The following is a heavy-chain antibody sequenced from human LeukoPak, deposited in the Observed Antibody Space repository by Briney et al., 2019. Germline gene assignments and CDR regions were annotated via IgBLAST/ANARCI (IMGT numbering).Heavy chain of an antibody. CDR2: IYYSGST. Sequence: SETLSLTCTVSGGSLSRGSYYWGWIRHPPGKGLGWVGSIYYSGSTYYNPSLKSRVTISVDTSKNQFSLKLSSVTAADTAVYYCARQELVAPTAFDIWGQGTMVTVSS. D-gene: IGHD5-12*01. CDR3: ARQELVAPTAFDI. J-gene: IGHJ3*02. CDR1: GGSLSRGSYY. V-gene: IGHV4-39*01.